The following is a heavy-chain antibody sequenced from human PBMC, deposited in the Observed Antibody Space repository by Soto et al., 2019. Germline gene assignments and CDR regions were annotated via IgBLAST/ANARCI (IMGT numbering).Heavy chain of an antibody. CDR1: GYTFTSYY. D-gene: IGHD1-26*01. CDR2: INPSGGST. CDR3: ARDFEWELEAYYFDY. Sequence: VASVKVSCKASGYTFTSYYMHWVRQAPGQGLEWMGIINPSGGSTSYAQKFQGRVTMTRDTSTSTVYMELSSLRSEDMAVYYCARDFEWELEAYYFDYWGQGTLVTVSS. V-gene: IGHV1-46*03. J-gene: IGHJ4*02.